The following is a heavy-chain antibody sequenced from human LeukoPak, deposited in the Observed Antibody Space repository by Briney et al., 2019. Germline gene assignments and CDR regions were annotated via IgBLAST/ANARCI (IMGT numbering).Heavy chain of an antibody. CDR3: ARHLGYGSDDVFDI. D-gene: IGHD3-10*01. V-gene: IGHV5-51*01. CDR2: IYPGDSDT. Sequence: GESLKISCKGSGYTFSNYWIGWVRQMPGKGLEWMGIIYPGDSDTTYSPSFQGQVTISADKSISTAYLQWSNLKASDTAMYCCARHLGYGSDDVFDIWGQGTMVTISS. CDR1: GYTFSNYW. J-gene: IGHJ3*02.